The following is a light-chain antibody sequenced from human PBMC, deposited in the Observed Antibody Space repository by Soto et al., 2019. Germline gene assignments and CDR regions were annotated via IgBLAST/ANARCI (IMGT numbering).Light chain of an antibody. V-gene: IGLV2-14*01. Sequence: QSALTQPASVSGSPGQSITISCTGTSSDVGGYNYVSWYQQHPGKAPKLMIYDVSNRPSGVSNRFSGSKSGNTASLTISGLQSEDEAEYYCSSYTSSSPYVFGTGTKVSV. CDR1: SSDVGGYNY. CDR3: SSYTSSSPYV. CDR2: DVS. J-gene: IGLJ1*01.